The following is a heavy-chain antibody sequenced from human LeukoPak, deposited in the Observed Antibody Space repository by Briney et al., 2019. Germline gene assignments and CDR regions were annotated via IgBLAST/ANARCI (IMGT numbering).Heavy chain of an antibody. CDR1: GFTFSSYS. Sequence: GGSLRLSCAASGFTFSSYSMNWVRQAPGKGLEWVSSISSSSSYIYYADSVKGRFTISRDNSKNTLYLQVNSLRADDTAVYYCAKARSYSGTYIFDYWGQGTLVTVSS. J-gene: IGHJ4*02. CDR2: ISSSSSYI. D-gene: IGHD1-26*01. V-gene: IGHV3-21*04. CDR3: AKARSYSGTYIFDY.